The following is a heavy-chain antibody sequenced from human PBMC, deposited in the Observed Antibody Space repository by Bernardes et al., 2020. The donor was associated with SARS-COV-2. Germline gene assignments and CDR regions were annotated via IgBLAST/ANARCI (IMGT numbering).Heavy chain of an antibody. V-gene: IGHV3-21*01. J-gene: IGHJ6*02. Sequence: GGSLRLSCVASGFTFSSYSMDWVRQAPGKGLEWVASITKSSTNIYYADSVKGRFTISRDNSRNSMYLQLNSLRAEDTAIYYCARRSVEYRNGGACGTGSPYGMDVWRQGTTVTVPS. CDR1: GFTFSSYS. CDR2: ITKSSTNI. D-gene: IGHD2-8*02. CDR3: ARRSVEYRNGGACGTGSPYGMDV.